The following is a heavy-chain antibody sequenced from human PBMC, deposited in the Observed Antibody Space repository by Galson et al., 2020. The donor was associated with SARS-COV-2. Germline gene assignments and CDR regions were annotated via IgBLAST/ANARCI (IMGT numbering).Heavy chain of an antibody. CDR2: IWYDGSNK. Sequence: GESLKISCAASGFTFSSYGMHWVRQAPGKGLEWVAVIWYDGSNKYYADSVKGRFTISRDNSKNTLYLQMHSLRAEDTAVYYCARDRRESSSFAGAYCDYWGQGTLVTVSS. CDR1: GFTFSSYG. J-gene: IGHJ4*02. CDR3: ARDRRESSSFAGAYCDY. D-gene: IGHD6-6*01. V-gene: IGHV3-33*01.